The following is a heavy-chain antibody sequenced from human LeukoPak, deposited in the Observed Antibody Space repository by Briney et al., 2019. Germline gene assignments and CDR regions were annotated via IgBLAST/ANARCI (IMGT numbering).Heavy chain of an antibody. Sequence: SETLSLTCTVSGGSISSSSYYWGWIRQPPRKGLEWIGSIYYSGSTYYNPSLKSRVTISVDTSKNQFSLKLSSVTAADTAVYYCARARGDYYDSSGYSFDYWGQGTLVTVSS. D-gene: IGHD3-22*01. CDR2: IYYSGST. CDR1: GGSISSSSYY. V-gene: IGHV4-39*07. J-gene: IGHJ4*02. CDR3: ARARGDYYDSSGYSFDY.